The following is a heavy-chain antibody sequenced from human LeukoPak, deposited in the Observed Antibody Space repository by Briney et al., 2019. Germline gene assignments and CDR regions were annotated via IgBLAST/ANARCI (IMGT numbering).Heavy chain of an antibody. J-gene: IGHJ4*02. D-gene: IGHD3-10*01. CDR2: ISGSGGST. Sequence: GGSLRLSCAASGFTFSSYAMSWVRPAPGQGLEWVSAISGSGGSTSFADSVKGRFTISRDNSKNTLYLQMNSLRAEDTAVYYCAKDSQWFGELPAFFDYWGQGTLVTVSS. CDR1: GFTFSSYA. V-gene: IGHV3-23*01. CDR3: AKDSQWFGELPAFFDY.